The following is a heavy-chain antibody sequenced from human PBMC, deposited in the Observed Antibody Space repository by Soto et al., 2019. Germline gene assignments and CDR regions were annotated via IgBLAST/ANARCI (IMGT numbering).Heavy chain of an antibody. CDR1: GGSISSSSYY. V-gene: IGHV4-39*01. J-gene: IGHJ5*02. CDR3: ARLNIVVVVAAIIWFDP. Sequence: QLQLQESGPGLVKPSETLSLTCTVSGGSISSSSYYWGWIRQPPGKGLEWIGSIYYSGSTYYNPSLKSRVTISVDTSKNQFSLKLSSVTAADTAVYYCARLNIVVVVAAIIWFDPWGQGTLVTVSS. CDR2: IYYSGST. D-gene: IGHD2-15*01.